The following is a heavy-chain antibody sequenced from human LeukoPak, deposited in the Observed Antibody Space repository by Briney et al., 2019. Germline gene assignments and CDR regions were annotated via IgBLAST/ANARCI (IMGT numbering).Heavy chain of an antibody. CDR2: INHSGST. J-gene: IGHJ4*02. CDR1: GGSFSGYY. V-gene: IGHV4-34*01. D-gene: IGHD4-11*01. CDR3: ARGRYSNYANDY. Sequence: SETLSLTCAVHGGSFSGYYWSWIRQPPGKGLEWIGEINHSGSTNYNPSLKSRVTISVDTSKNQFSLKLSSVTAADTAVYYCARGRYSNYANDYWGQGTLVTVSS.